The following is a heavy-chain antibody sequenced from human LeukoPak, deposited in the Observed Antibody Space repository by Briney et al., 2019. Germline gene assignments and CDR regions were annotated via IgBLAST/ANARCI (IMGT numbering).Heavy chain of an antibody. CDR1: GYTFTGYY. CDR2: INPNSGGT. CDR3: ARGFRTTGTPFGY. J-gene: IGHJ4*02. D-gene: IGHD1-1*01. Sequence: GASVKVSCKASGYTFTGYYMHWVRQAPGQGLEGMGWINPNSGGTNYAQKFQGRVTITRDTSISPAYMELSRLRSDDTAVYYCARGFRTTGTPFGYWGQGTLVTVS. V-gene: IGHV1-2*02.